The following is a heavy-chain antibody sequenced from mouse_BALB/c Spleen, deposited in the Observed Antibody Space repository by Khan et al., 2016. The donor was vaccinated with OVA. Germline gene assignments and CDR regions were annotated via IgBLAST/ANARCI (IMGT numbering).Heavy chain of an antibody. D-gene: IGHD1-1*01. CDR2: INTGGAYT. CDR3: ASLAYYYDSEGFAY. Sequence: EVELVESGGDFVRPGGSLKLSCAASGFTFSTYGMSWVRQTPDKRLEWVATINTGGAYTYYPDTVKGRFTISRDNTKNTLYLQMSSLKSEDTAIFYCASLAYYYDSEGFAYWGQGTLVTVSA. CDR1: GFTFSTYG. J-gene: IGHJ3*01. V-gene: IGHV5-6*01.